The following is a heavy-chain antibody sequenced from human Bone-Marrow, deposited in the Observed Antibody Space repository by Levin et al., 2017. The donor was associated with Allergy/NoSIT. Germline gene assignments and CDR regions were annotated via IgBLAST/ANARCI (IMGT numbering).Heavy chain of an antibody. CDR1: GGSMNSYY. D-gene: IGHD2-8*02. CDR3: WRGSTVHAWHLSS. CDR2: MYYSGNT. J-gene: IGHJ5*02. Sequence: SETLSLTCTVSGGSMNSYYWTWIRQTPGRGLEWIGYMYYSGNTAYNPSLKSRVTISVDTSKNQFSLRLTSVTAADTAVYYCWRGSTVHAWHLSSWGQGTLVTVSS. V-gene: IGHV4-59*01.